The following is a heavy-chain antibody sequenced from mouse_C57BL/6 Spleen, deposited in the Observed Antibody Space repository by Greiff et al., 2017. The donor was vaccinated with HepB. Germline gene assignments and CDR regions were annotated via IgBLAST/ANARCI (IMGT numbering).Heavy chain of an antibody. J-gene: IGHJ3*01. V-gene: IGHV1-18*01. CDR2: INPNNGGT. Sequence: EVQLQQSGPELVKPGASVKIPCKASGYTFTDYNMDWVKQSHGKSLEWIGDINPNNGGTIYNQKFKGKAKLTVDKSSSTAYMELRSLTSEETAVYYCARGGGNFRTSWFAYWGQGTLVTVSA. CDR3: ARGGGNFRTSWFAY. D-gene: IGHD2-1*01. CDR1: GYTFTDYN.